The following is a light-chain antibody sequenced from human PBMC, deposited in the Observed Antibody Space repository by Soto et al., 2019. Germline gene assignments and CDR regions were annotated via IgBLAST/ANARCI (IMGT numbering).Light chain of an antibody. V-gene: IGKV3-15*01. CDR3: XXXXNWPPGT. J-gene: IGKJ1*01. CDR2: GAT. Sequence: VMTQSPATLSVSPGERATLSCRASLSVGTNLAWYQQKPGQPPRLLIYGATTRATGIPARFSGSGSGTDFTLTISSLQSEXXXVXXXXXXXNWPPGTFGQGTRVEIK. CDR1: LSVGTN.